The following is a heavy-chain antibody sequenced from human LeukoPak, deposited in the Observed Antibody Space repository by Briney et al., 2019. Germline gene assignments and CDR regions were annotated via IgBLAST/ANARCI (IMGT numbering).Heavy chain of an antibody. CDR2: IYAGDSET. J-gene: IGHJ4*02. V-gene: IGHV5-51*01. Sequence: GEFLKISCKGSGYSFPNYWIGWVRQMPGKGLEWMGIIYAGDSETRYSPSFQGQVTLSVDKSISTAYLQWRSLKASDTAMYYCARGGPSYALDYWGQGTLVTVSS. CDR3: ARGGPSYALDY. D-gene: IGHD3-16*01. CDR1: GYSFPNYW.